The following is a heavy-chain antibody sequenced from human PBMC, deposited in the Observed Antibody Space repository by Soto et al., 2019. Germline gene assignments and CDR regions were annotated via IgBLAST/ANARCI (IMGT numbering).Heavy chain of an antibody. Sequence: SLKSSWAASGFSFRDYYMIWLRQAPGKGLEWVSYIGPYGNSIYYADSVKGRFTISRDDATKSLHLHMNSLRTDDTAVYYCARDDHTYGVYWGQGTPVTVSS. V-gene: IGHV3-11*01. CDR2: IGPYGNSI. J-gene: IGHJ4*02. CDR3: ARDDHTYGVY. CDR1: GFSFRDYY. D-gene: IGHD5-18*01.